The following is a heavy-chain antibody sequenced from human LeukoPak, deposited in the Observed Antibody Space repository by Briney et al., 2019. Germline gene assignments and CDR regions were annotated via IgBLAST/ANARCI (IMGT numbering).Heavy chain of an antibody. Sequence: GGSLRLSCAASGFTFISYAMSWVRQAPGKGLEWVSAIRGSGGSTYYADSVKGRFTISRDNSKNTLYLQMNSLRAEDTAVYYCAKSTMVRRVTDYWGQGTLVTVSS. CDR2: IRGSGGST. CDR3: AKSTMVRRVTDY. V-gene: IGHV3-23*01. CDR1: GFTFISYA. D-gene: IGHD3-10*01. J-gene: IGHJ4*02.